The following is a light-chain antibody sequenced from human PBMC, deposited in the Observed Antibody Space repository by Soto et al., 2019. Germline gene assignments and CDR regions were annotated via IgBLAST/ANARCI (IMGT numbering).Light chain of an antibody. CDR3: SSYTSSSTPWV. V-gene: IGLV2-14*01. CDR1: SSDVGGYNY. J-gene: IGLJ1*01. CDR2: DVT. Sequence: QSALTQPASVSGSPGQSITISCTGTSSDVGGYNYVSWYQQFSGKAPKLLIYDVTNRPSGVSDRFSGSKSGSTASLTISGLQAEDEADYSCSSYTSSSTPWVFGTGTKVTVL.